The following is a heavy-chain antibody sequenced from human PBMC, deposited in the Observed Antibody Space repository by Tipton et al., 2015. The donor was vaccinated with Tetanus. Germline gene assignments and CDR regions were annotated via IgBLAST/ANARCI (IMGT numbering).Heavy chain of an antibody. CDR3: TSGAALDY. CDR1: GFVFSNYA. V-gene: IGHV3-23*01. J-gene: IGHJ4*02. D-gene: IGHD6-25*01. CDR2: ISGSGDTT. Sequence: SLRLSCAVSGFVFSNYAMNWVRQAPGKGLEWVSRISGSGDTTHYAESVKGRFTISRDNHRNTLYLQMNSLRVDDTAVYYCTSGAALDYWGQGILVTVSS.